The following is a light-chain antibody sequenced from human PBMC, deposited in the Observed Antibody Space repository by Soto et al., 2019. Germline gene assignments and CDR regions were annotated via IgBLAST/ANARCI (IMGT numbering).Light chain of an antibody. V-gene: IGKV4-1*01. CDR1: QIIVSSSNDRNY. J-gene: IGKJ1*01. CDR2: WAS. Sequence: KSPDSRAGSVVERAPINGKASQIIVSSSNDRNYLTWYQQKPGQPPKALIYWASTRASGVPDRISGSGSGTDFTLTVSRLQLEDVAVYSCPHSYDNFPWLGEGTKVDIK. CDR3: PHSYDNFPW.